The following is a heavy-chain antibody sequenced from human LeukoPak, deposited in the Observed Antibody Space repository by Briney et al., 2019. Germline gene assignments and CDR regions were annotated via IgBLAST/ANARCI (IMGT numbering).Heavy chain of an antibody. CDR3: AQTYCIGSSCPGVFEY. Sequence: GGSLRLSCAASGFPFSSYAMSWVRQAPGKGLEWVSVISDSGGRTYSAASVKGRFTISRDNSKDTLYLQMNSLRAEDTAVYYCAQTYCIGSSCPGVFEYWGQGTLVTVSS. CDR1: GFPFSSYA. J-gene: IGHJ4*02. CDR2: ISDSGGRT. D-gene: IGHD2-15*01. V-gene: IGHV3-23*01.